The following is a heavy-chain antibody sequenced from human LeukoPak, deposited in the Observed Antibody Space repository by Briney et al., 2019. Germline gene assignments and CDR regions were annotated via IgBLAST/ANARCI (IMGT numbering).Heavy chain of an antibody. V-gene: IGHV1-46*01. J-gene: IGHJ4*02. D-gene: IGHD3-22*01. Sequence: ASVKVSCTASGYIFTDYYIHWVRQAPGQGLEWMGIINPSVGGATYAQKFQGRVTMTRDTSASTVYMEVSSLRSEDTAVYFCARVSGGSGDYRFDYWGQGTLVTVPS. CDR2: INPSVGGA. CDR3: ARVSGGSGDYRFDY. CDR1: GYIFTDYY.